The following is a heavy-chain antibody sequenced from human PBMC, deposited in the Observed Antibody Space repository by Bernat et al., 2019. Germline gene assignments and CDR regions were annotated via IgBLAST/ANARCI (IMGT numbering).Heavy chain of an antibody. CDR2: INHSGST. V-gene: IGHV4-34*01. D-gene: IGHD3-10*01. CDR1: GGSFSGYY. Sequence: QVQLQQWGAGLLKPSETLSLTCAVYGGSFSGYYWSWIRQPPGKGLEWIGEINHSGSTNYNPSLKSRVTISVDTSKNQFSLKLSSVTAADTAVYYCARLRITMVQGVIITGPLFDYWGQGTLVTVSS. J-gene: IGHJ4*02. CDR3: ARLRITMVQGVIITGPLFDY.